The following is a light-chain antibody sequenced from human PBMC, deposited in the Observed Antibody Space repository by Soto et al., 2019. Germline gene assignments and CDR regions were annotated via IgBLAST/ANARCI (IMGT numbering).Light chain of an antibody. Sequence: EIALTPSRDTLCLSPGERATISCIARQSVSSYSAWYQQKPGQAPRLLIYDAFNRATGIPARFSGSGSGTDFTLTISRLEPEDSAVYYCQQYGSSPTWTFGQGTKVDIK. CDR3: QQYGSSPTWT. CDR1: QSVSSY. J-gene: IGKJ1*01. CDR2: DAF. V-gene: IGKV3-20*01.